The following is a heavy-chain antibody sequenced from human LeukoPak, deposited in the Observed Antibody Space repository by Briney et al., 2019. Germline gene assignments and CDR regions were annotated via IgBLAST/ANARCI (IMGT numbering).Heavy chain of an antibody. CDR2: IIPIFGTA. CDR3: ARGNTSDIVATIPRYYYYMDV. J-gene: IGHJ6*03. CDR1: AGTFSSYA. D-gene: IGHD5-12*01. V-gene: IGHV1-69*05. Sequence: APVKVSCKASAGTFSSYAISWVRQAPGQGLEWMGGIIPIFGTANYAQKFQGRVTITTDESTGTAYMELSSLRSEDTAVYYCARGNTSDIVATIPRYYYYMDVWGKGTTVTVSS.